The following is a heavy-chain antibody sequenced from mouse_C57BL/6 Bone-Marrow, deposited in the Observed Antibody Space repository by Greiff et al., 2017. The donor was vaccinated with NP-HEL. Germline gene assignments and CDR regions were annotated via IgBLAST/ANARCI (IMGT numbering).Heavy chain of an antibody. CDR1: GFSFNTYA. CDR3: VMNYYGSRDYAMDY. Sequence: EVKLVESGGGLVQPKGSLKLSCAASGFSFNTYAMNWVRQAPGKGLEWVARIRSKRNNDATYSAGSVKDRFTISRDDSESMLYLQMNNLKTEDTAMYYCVMNYYGSRDYAMDYWGQGTAVTVSS. D-gene: IGHD1-1*01. CDR2: IRSKRNNDAT. J-gene: IGHJ4*01. V-gene: IGHV10-1*01.